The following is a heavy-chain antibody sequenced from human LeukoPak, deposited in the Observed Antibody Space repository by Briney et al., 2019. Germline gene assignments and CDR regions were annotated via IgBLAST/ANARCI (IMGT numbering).Heavy chain of an antibody. CDR3: ARVDYCGSSTSCYTNYYYGMDV. CDR1: GGSFSGYY. J-gene: IGHJ6*02. CDR2: INHSGST. V-gene: IGHV4-34*01. Sequence: SETLSLTCAVYGGSFSGYYWSWIRQPPGKGLEWIGEINHSGSTNYNPSLKSRVTISVDTSKNQFSLKLSSVTAADTAVYYCARVDYCGSSTSCYTNYYYGMDVWGQGTTVTVSS. D-gene: IGHD2-2*02.